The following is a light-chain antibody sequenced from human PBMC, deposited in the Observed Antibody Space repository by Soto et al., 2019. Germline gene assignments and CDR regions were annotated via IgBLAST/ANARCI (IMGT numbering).Light chain of an antibody. CDR2: DAS. V-gene: IGKV1-5*01. J-gene: IGKJ1*01. CDR3: QQYNSYSTWT. CDR1: QRISSW. Sequence: DIQMTQSPSTLSASVGDRVTITCRASQRISSWLAWYQQKPGKAPKLLIYDASSLESGVPSRFSGSGSGTEFTLTISSLQSDDFATYYCQQYNSYSTWTFGQGTKVDIK.